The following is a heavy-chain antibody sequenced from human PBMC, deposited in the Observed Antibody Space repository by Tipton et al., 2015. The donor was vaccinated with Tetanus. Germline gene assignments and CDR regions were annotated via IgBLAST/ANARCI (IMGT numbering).Heavy chain of an antibody. V-gene: IGHV4-61*01. D-gene: IGHD3-10*01. J-gene: IGHJ6*02. CDR3: ARDNRVPLRFGELLEFYYYYGMDV. CDR2: IYYSGST. Sequence: GLVKPSETLSLTCTVSGGSVSSGSYYWSWIRQPPGKGLEWIGYIYYSGSTNYNPSLKSRVTISVDTSKNQFSLKLSSVTAADTAVYYCARDNRVPLRFGELLEFYYYYGMDVWGQGTTVTVSS. CDR1: GGSVSSGSYY.